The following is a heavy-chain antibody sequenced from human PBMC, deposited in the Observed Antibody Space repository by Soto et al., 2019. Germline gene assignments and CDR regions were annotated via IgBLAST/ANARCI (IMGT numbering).Heavy chain of an antibody. J-gene: IGHJ4*02. CDR1: GYTFTSYA. D-gene: IGHD6-13*01. V-gene: IGHV1-3*01. CDR2: INAGNGNT. Sequence: ASVKVSCKASGYTFTSYAMHWVRQAPGQRLEWMGWINAGNGNTKYSQKFQGRVTITRDTSASTAYMELSSLRSEDTAVYYCARVFRLVPAGTIYFDYCGQGTLVTVSS. CDR3: ARVFRLVPAGTIYFDY.